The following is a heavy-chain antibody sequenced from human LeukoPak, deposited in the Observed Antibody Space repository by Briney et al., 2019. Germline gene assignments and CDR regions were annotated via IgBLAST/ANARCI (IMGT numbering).Heavy chain of an antibody. CDR2: IYPGDSET. Sequence: GVSLNIACQGSGYSFTSYWIGWVRQMRGQGLEWMGIIYPGDSETRYSPSFQGQVTISADKSISTAYLQWSSLKASDTAMYYCARPGYSSPGPLDAFDIWGQGTMVTVSS. CDR1: GYSFTSYW. D-gene: IGHD6-13*01. CDR3: ARPGYSSPGPLDAFDI. V-gene: IGHV5-51*01. J-gene: IGHJ3*02.